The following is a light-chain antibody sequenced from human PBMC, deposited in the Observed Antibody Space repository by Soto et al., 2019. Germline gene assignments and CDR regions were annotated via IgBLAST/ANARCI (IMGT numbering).Light chain of an antibody. CDR2: SSN. V-gene: IGLV1-44*01. CDR3: AAWDDDLNVWL. J-gene: IGLJ2*01. CDR1: DSNTGSTA. Sequence: QSALTQPPSVSATPRQGVTLSCSGGDSNTGSTAVNWYQQLPGTAPKLLIYSSNQRPSGVPDRISGSKSGTSASLAISGLQSEDEADYYCAAWDDDLNVWLFGGGTKVTVL.